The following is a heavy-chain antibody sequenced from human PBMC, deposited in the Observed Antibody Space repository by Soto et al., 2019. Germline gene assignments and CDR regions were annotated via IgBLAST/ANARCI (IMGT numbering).Heavy chain of an antibody. J-gene: IGHJ3*02. CDR1: GGSISSGGYS. D-gene: IGHD3-10*01. V-gene: IGHV4-30-2*01. Sequence: SETLSLTCAVSGGSISSGGYSWNWIRRPPGKGLGWSGYIYHSGSTDYNPSLKSRVTISVDRAKNQFSLKLSSVTAADTAVYYCARARGRGGGDAFNIWGQGTMVTVPS. CDR3: ARARGRGGGDAFNI. CDR2: IYHSGST.